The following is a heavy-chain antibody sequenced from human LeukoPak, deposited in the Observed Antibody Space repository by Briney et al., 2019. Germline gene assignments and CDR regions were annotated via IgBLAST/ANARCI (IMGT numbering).Heavy chain of an antibody. V-gene: IGHV1-69*05. D-gene: IGHD4-11*01. CDR2: IIPIFGTA. CDR3: ARARDDYSKEGWFDP. Sequence: GSSVKVSCKASGGTFISYAISWVRQAPGQGLEWMGGIIPIFGTANYAQKFQGRVTITTDESTSTAYMELSSLRSEDTAVYYCARARDDYSKEGWFDPWGQGTLVTVSS. J-gene: IGHJ5*02. CDR1: GGTFISYA.